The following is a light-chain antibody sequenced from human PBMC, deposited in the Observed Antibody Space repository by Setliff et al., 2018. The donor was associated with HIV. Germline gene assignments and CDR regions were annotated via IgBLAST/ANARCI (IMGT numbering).Light chain of an antibody. CDR2: DNG. CDR1: NIGSKS. CDR3: QVWDSSSDHHV. J-gene: IGLJ1*01. Sequence: SYELTQPPSVSVAPGKTARITCGGNNIGSKSVHWYQQKPGQAPVLVVYDNGDRPSGIPERFSGSNSGNTATLTISRVEAGDEADYYCQVWDSSSDHHVFGTGTNVTV. V-gene: IGLV3-21*03.